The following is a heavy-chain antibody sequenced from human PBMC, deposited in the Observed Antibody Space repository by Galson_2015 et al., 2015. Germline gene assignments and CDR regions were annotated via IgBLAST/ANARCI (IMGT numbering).Heavy chain of an antibody. V-gene: IGHV6-1*01. CDR2: TYYRSKWYN. D-gene: IGHD6-13*01. CDR3: ARGGPNLAAAGTYFDY. J-gene: IGHJ4*02. Sequence: CAISGDSVSSNSAAWNWIRQSPSRGLEWLGRTYYRSKWYNDYAVSVKSRITINPDTSKNQFSLQLNSVTPEDTAVYYCARGGPNLAAAGTYFDYWGQGTLVTVSS. CDR1: GDSVSSNSAA.